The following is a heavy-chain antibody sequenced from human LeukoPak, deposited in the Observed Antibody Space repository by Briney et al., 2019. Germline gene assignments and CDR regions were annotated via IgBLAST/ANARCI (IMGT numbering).Heavy chain of an antibody. CDR3: ARGVRYCSSTSCYFRAFDI. V-gene: IGHV3-30-3*01. CDR1: GFTFSSYA. CDR2: ISYGGSNK. Sequence: PGRSLRLSCAASGFTFSSYAMHWVRQAPGKGLEWVAVISYGGSNKYYAESVKGRFTISRDNSKNTLYLQMNSLRAEDTAVYYCARGVRYCSSTSCYFRAFDIWGQGTMVTVSS. J-gene: IGHJ3*02. D-gene: IGHD2-2*01.